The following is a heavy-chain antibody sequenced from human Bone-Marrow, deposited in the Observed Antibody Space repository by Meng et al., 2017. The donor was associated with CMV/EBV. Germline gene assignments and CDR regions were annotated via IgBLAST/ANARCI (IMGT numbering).Heavy chain of an antibody. V-gene: IGHV3-23*01. CDR3: AKDIFRWAFDY. Sequence: LLEAGGGLVQPGGSLGLACAASGVSIGYNAMSWVRQAPGKGLEWVSAIEGSNDNTHYAESVKGRFTISRDTSKNTLYLQMNYLTAEDTAMYYCAKDIFRWAFDYWGHGTLVTVSS. CDR2: IEGSNDNT. D-gene: IGHD1-26*01. CDR1: GVSIGYNA. J-gene: IGHJ4*01.